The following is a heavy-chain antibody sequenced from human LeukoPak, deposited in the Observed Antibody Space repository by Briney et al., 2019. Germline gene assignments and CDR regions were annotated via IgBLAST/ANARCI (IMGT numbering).Heavy chain of an antibody. Sequence: ASVKVSCKASGYTFTSYGISWVRQAPGQGLERMGWVSTYNGNTNYAHNLQGRVTMTTDTSTSTAYMELRSLRSDDTAVYYCARDYSSGWPNFDYWGQGTLVTVSS. D-gene: IGHD6-19*01. CDR3: ARDYSSGWPNFDY. V-gene: IGHV1-18*01. J-gene: IGHJ4*02. CDR2: VSTYNGNT. CDR1: GYTFTSYG.